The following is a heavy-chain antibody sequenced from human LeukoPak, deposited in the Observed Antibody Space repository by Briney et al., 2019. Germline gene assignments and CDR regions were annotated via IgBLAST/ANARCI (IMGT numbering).Heavy chain of an antibody. V-gene: IGHV4-39*01. CDR3: ATSYYYDYRQIDY. CDR2: IYYSGST. Sequence: SETLSLTCTVSGDSISTSSYYWGWIRQPPGKGLEWLGSIYYSGSTFYSPSLKSRVAISVDTSKNQFSLHLYSVTAADTAVFYCATSYYYDYRQIDYWGQGTLVTVSS. CDR1: GDSISTSSYY. J-gene: IGHJ4*02. D-gene: IGHD3-22*01.